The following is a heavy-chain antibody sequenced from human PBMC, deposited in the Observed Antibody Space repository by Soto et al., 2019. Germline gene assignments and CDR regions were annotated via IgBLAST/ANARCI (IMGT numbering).Heavy chain of an antibody. CDR2: IIPIFGTA. Sequence: GGSVKVCCKACGGPFSSYAISLVRQAPGQGLEWMGGIIPIFGTANYAQKFQGRVTITADKSTSTAYMELSSLRSEDAAVYYCATEYSSSKGWFDPWGQGTMVTVSS. CDR3: ATEYSSSKGWFDP. CDR1: GGPFSSYA. D-gene: IGHD6-6*01. J-gene: IGHJ5*02. V-gene: IGHV1-69*06.